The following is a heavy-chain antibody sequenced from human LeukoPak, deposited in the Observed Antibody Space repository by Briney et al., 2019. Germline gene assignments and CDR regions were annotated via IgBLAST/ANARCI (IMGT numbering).Heavy chain of an antibody. CDR2: ISGSGGST. CDR3: AKLTREIVVVITDY. CDR1: GFTFSSYA. D-gene: IGHD3-22*01. Sequence: GGSLRLSCAASGFTFSSYAMSWVRQAPGKGLEWVSAISGSGGSTYYADSVKGRFTISRDNSKNTLYLQMNSLRAEDTAVYYCAKLTREIVVVITDYWGQGTLVTVSS. J-gene: IGHJ4*02. V-gene: IGHV3-23*01.